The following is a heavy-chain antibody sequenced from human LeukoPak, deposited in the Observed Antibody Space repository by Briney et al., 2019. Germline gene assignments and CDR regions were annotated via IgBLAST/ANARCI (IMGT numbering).Heavy chain of an antibody. J-gene: IGHJ4*02. Sequence: GGSLRLSCAASGFTFSDYYMSWIRQAPGKGLEWVSYISSSGSTIYYADSVKGRFTISRDNAENSLYLQMNGLRAEDTAVYYCARVGSGYYLLFDYWGQGTLVTVSS. CDR2: ISSSGSTI. V-gene: IGHV3-11*04. CDR1: GFTFSDYY. CDR3: ARVGSGYYLLFDY. D-gene: IGHD3-3*01.